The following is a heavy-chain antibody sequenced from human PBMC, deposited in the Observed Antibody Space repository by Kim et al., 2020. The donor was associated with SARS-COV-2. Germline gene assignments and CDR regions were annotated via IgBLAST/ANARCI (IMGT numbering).Heavy chain of an antibody. Sequence: SETLYLTCTVSGGSISSGGYYWSWMRQHPGKGLEWIGYIYYSGSTYYNSSLKRRVIISVDTSKNQFSLKLSSVTAADTAVYYCASCRLYYDILTGYFNYYYGMDVWGQGTTVTVSS. D-gene: IGHD3-9*01. J-gene: IGHJ6*02. CDR2: IYYSGST. CDR3: ASCRLYYDILTGYFNYYYGMDV. CDR1: GGSISSGGYY. V-gene: IGHV4-31*03.